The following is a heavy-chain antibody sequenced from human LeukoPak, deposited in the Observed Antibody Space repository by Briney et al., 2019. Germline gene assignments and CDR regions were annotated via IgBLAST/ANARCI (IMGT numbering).Heavy chain of an antibody. CDR1: GFTFSIYA. Sequence: GGSLRLSCAASGFTFSIYAMSWVRQAPGKGLEWVSVIYSGGNTYYAASVKGRFTISRDNSKNTVYLQMNSLRAEDTAVYYCVREDRYSSGWYSGYWGQGTLVTVSS. D-gene: IGHD6-19*01. J-gene: IGHJ4*02. V-gene: IGHV3-53*01. CDR3: VREDRYSSGWYSGY. CDR2: IYSGGNT.